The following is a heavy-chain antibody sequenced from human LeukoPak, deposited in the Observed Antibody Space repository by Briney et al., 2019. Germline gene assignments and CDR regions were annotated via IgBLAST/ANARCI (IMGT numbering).Heavy chain of an antibody. V-gene: IGHV3-20*04. CDR1: GFTFDDYG. J-gene: IGHJ4*02. CDR3: SRAGQDSLLPVWSCDY. Sequence: GRSLRLSCAASGFTFDDYGMSWVRQAPGKGLGWVSGINWNGGSTGYADSVKGRFTISRDNAKNSLYLQMNSLRAEDTALYYCSRAGQDSLLPVWSCDYWGQGTLVTVSS. D-gene: IGHD3-22*01. CDR2: INWNGGST.